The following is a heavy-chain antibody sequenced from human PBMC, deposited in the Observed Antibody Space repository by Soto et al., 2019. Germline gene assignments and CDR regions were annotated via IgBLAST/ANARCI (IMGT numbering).Heavy chain of an antibody. J-gene: IGHJ6*02. V-gene: IGHV3-30-3*01. CDR3: ARGRYQSGVGGLDV. D-gene: IGHD1-26*01. CDR1: GFPFTRNA. Sequence: VHLVESGRAVVQPGRSLRLTCAASGFPFTRNAIHWVRQAQGKGLEWVAVTSYDGTTKYYAESVQGRFTISRDNSKNTVDLQMSSLRVEDTAVYYCARGRYQSGVGGLDVWGQGTTVTVSS. CDR2: TSYDGTTK.